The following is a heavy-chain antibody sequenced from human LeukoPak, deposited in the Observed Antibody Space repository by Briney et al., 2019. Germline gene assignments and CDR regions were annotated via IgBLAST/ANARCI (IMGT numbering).Heavy chain of an antibody. D-gene: IGHD2-2*02. J-gene: IGHJ5*02. CDR1: GYTFTSYD. CDR2: MNPNSGNT. Sequence: ASVKISCKASGYTFTSYDINWVRLATGQGLEWMGWMNPNSGNTGYAQKFQGRVTMTRNTSISTAYMELSSLRSEDTAVYYCARVMLWGYCSSTSCYMAFDPWGQGTLVTVSS. CDR3: ARVMLWGYCSSTSCYMAFDP. V-gene: IGHV1-8*01.